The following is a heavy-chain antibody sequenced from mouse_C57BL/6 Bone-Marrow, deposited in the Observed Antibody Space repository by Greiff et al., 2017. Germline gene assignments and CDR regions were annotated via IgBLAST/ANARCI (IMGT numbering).Heavy chain of an antibody. CDR2: IHPNSGST. D-gene: IGHD1-1*01. J-gene: IGHJ4*01. V-gene: IGHV1-64*01. CDR3: ARERGFGLLPFYYAMDY. Sequence: QVQLQPPGAELVKPGASVKLSCKASGYTFTSYWMHWVKQRPGQGLEWIGMIHPNSGSTNYNEKFKSKATLTVDKSSSTAYRQLSSLTSEDSAVYYCARERGFGLLPFYYAMDYWGQGTSVTVSS. CDR1: GYTFTSYW.